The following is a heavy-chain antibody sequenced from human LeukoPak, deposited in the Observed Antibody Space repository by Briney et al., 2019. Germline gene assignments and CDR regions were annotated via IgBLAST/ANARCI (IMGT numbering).Heavy chain of an antibody. CDR2: INEDGSTT. V-gene: IGHV3-74*01. J-gene: IGHJ4*02. D-gene: IGHD1-26*01. CDR3: VRDLGGRSGH. CDR1: GFTFSSNW. Sequence: GGSLRLSCAASGFTFSSNWMHWVRQAPGKGLVWVSRINEDGSTTNYADSVKGRFTISRDNAKDTLYLQMNSLRAEDTAVYYCVRDLGGRSGHWGQGTLVTVSS.